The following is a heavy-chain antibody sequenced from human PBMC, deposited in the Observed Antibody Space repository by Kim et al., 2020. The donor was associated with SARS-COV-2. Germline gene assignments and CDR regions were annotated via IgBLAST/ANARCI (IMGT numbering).Heavy chain of an antibody. CDR3: AKAELRYFDWTLYYYYGMDV. Sequence: GGSLRLSCAASGFTFSSYGMHWVRQAPGKGLEWVAVISYDGSNKYYADSVKGRFTISRDNSKNTLYLQMNSLRAEDTAVYYCAKAELRYFDWTLYYYYGMDVWGQGTTVTVSS. V-gene: IGHV3-30*18. CDR1: GFTFSSYG. D-gene: IGHD3-9*01. J-gene: IGHJ6*02. CDR2: ISYDGSNK.